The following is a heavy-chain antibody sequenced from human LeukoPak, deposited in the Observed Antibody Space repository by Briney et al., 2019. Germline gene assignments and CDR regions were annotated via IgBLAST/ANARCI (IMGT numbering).Heavy chain of an antibody. D-gene: IGHD6-19*01. CDR2: ISGSGGST. CDR1: GFTFSSYA. V-gene: IGHV3-23*01. Sequence: GGSLRLSCAASGFTFSSYAMSWVRQAPGKGLEWVSAISGSGGSTYYADSVKGRFTISRDNSKNTLYLQMNSLRAEDTAVYYCAKGAPYSRGWYYGAFDIWGQGTMVTVSS. CDR3: AKGAPYSRGWYYGAFDI. J-gene: IGHJ3*02.